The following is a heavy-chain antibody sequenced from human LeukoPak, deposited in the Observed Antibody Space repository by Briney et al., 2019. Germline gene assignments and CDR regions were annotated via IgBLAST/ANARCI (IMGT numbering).Heavy chain of an antibody. J-gene: IGHJ6*02. D-gene: IGHD3-22*01. CDR1: GDSISSRSCY. CDR3: ARDLSTMIVMDV. V-gene: IGHV4-39*07. CDR2: ISYSGST. Sequence: SETLSLTCTVSGDSISSRSCYWGWIRQPPGKGLEWIGTISYSGSTSYNPSLKSRVAISVDTAKNQFSLKLRSVSAADTAVYYCARDLSTMIVMDVWGQGTTVTVSS.